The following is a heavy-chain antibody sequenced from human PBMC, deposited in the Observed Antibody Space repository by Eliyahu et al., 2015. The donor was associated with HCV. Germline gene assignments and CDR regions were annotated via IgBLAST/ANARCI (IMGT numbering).Heavy chain of an antibody. Sequence: QVTLKESGPALVKPTQTLTLTCTFSGFSLNTRGMRMSWIRQPPGKTLEWLTRIDWDDDKFYSTSLETRLTVSKDTSKNQVVLTMTNMDPEDTATYYCVRIRPGEVGAPGDSFDIWGQGTMVTVSS. CDR3: VRIRPGEVGAPGDSFDI. CDR2: IDWDDDK. D-gene: IGHD1-26*01. CDR1: GFSLNTRGMR. V-gene: IGHV2-70*04. J-gene: IGHJ3*02.